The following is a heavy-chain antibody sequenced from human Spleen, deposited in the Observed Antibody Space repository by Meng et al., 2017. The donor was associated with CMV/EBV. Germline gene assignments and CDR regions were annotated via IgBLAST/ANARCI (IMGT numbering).Heavy chain of an antibody. CDR3: ARDRVDGYCSSSNCRVIDY. J-gene: IGHJ4*02. D-gene: IGHD2-2*01. CDR2: ISAYNANT. CDR1: TFTSYD. Sequence: TFTSYDISWVRQAPGQGLEWMGWISAYNANTKYAQKCQGRVTMTIDTSTRTAYMELRSLRSDDTAVYYCARDRVDGYCSSSNCRVIDYWGQGTLVTVSS. V-gene: IGHV1-18*01.